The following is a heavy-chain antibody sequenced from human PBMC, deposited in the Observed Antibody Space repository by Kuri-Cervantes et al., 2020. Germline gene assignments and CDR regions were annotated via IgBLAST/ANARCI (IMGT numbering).Heavy chain of an antibody. J-gene: IGHJ4*02. D-gene: IGHD5-18*01. V-gene: IGHV3-23*01. CDR3: AREDTAMVSVDY. CDR2: ISASGSNA. CDR1: GFTFSSCA. Sequence: GESLKISCIASGFTFSSCAMTWVRQAPGKGLEWVSTISASGSNAYYADSVKGRFTISRDNSKNTLYLQMNSLRAEDTAVYYCAREDTAMVSVDYWGQGTLVTVSS.